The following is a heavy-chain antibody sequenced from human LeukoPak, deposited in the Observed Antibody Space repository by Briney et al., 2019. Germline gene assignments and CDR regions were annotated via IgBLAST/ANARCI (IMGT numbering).Heavy chain of an antibody. Sequence: SVKVSCKASGGTLSSYAISWVRQAPGQGLEWMGRIIPILGIANYAQKFQGRVTITADKSTSTAYLELSSLRSEDTAVYYCARTHFEYSSSSGPEDYWGQGTLVTVSS. CDR1: GGTLSSYA. J-gene: IGHJ4*02. CDR3: ARTHFEYSSSSGPEDY. D-gene: IGHD6-6*01. CDR2: IIPILGIA. V-gene: IGHV1-69*04.